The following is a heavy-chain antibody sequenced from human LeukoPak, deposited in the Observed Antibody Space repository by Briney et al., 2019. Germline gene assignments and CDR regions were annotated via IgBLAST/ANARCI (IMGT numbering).Heavy chain of an antibody. D-gene: IGHD3-9*01. CDR1: GFTFSSYS. J-gene: IGHJ4*02. CDR3: AKDLTTYYYFDN. CDR2: ISSSGNYI. V-gene: IGHV3-21*01. Sequence: PGGSLRLSCAASGFTFSSYSMNWVRQAPGKGLEWVSSISSSGNYIYYADSVKGRFTISRDNSKNTLYLYMNSLRTEDTAVYYCAKDLTTYYYFDNWGQGTLVTVSS.